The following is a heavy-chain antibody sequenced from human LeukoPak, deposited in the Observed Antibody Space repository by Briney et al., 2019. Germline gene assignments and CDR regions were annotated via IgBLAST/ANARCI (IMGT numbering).Heavy chain of an antibody. CDR3: ASDYGDYSI. CDR2: IYYSGST. D-gene: IGHD4-17*01. V-gene: IGHV4-39*07. CDR1: GGFISSSSYY. J-gene: IGHJ3*02. Sequence: SETLSLTCTVSGGFISSSSYYWGWIRQPPGKGLEWIGSIYYSGSTYYNPSLKSRVTISVDTSKNQFSLKLSSVTAADTAVYYCASDYGDYSIWGQGTMVTVSS.